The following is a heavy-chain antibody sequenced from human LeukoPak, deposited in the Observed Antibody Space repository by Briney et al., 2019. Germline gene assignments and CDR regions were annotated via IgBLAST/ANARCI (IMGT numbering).Heavy chain of an antibody. CDR1: GSTFSSYS. Sequence: GGSLRLSCAASGSTFSSYSMNWVRQAPGKGLEWVSSISSSSSYIYYADSVKGRFTISRDNAKNSLYLQMNSLRAEDTAVYYCARTNSGFDDAFDIWGQGTMVTVSS. J-gene: IGHJ3*02. CDR3: ARTNSGFDDAFDI. CDR2: ISSSSSYI. V-gene: IGHV3-21*01. D-gene: IGHD3-22*01.